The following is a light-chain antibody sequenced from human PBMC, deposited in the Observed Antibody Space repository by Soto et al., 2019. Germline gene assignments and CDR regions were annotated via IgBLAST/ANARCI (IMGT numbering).Light chain of an antibody. CDR1: SSDVGGYDF. J-gene: IGLJ1*01. V-gene: IGLV2-14*01. Sequence: QSVLTQPASVSGSPGQSITISCTGTSSDVGGYDFVSWYRQYPGQAPKILIYEVTHRPSGVPDRFSGSKSGNTASLTISGLQADDEADYYCSSYTITSSLVFGPGAKVTVL. CDR2: EVT. CDR3: SSYTITSSLV.